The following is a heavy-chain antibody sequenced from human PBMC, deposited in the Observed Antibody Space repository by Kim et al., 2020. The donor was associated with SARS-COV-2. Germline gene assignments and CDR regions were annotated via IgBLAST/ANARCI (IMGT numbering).Heavy chain of an antibody. CDR1: GGSISSYY. Sequence: SETLSLTCTVSGGSISSYYWSWIRQPPGKGLEWIGYIYYSGSTNYNPSLKSRVTISVDTSKNQFSLKLSSVTAADTAVYYCARYRYSGSYFAVYAFDIWGQGTMVTVSS. J-gene: IGHJ3*02. D-gene: IGHD1-26*01. CDR2: IYYSGST. CDR3: ARYRYSGSYFAVYAFDI. V-gene: IGHV4-59*13.